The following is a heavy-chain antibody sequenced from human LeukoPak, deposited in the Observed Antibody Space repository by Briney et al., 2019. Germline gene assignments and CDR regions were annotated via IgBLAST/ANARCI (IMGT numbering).Heavy chain of an antibody. J-gene: IGHJ4*02. D-gene: IGHD6-13*01. Sequence: ASVKVSCKAPGYTYTNHGITWVRQAPGQGLEWMGWISAYNRDTRYAQNFQGRVTLITESSTNTAYMELRSLRSDDTAIYYCARDPSNTSGWLPYFDYWGQGTLVTVSA. CDR1: GYTYTNHG. CDR2: ISAYNRDT. V-gene: IGHV1-18*04. CDR3: ARDPSNTSGWLPYFDY.